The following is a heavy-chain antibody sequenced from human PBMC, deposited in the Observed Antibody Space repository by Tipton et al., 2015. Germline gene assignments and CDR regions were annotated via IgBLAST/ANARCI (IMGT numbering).Heavy chain of an antibody. J-gene: IGHJ4*02. CDR1: GYSFTSYW. CDR3: ARQTTVTTDLDY. CDR2: INPDDSDT. Sequence: VQLVQSGAEMKKPGESLKISCQGSGYSFTSYWIGWVRQMPGKGLEWMGIINPDDSDTKYSPSFQGQVTISADKSINTAYLQWSSLKASDTAMYYCARQTTVTTDLDYWGQGTLVTVSS. D-gene: IGHD4-17*01. V-gene: IGHV5-51*01.